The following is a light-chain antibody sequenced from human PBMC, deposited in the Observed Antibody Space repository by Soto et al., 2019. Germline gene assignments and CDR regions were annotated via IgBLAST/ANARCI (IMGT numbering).Light chain of an antibody. Sequence: EIVMTQSPATLSVSPGEKATLSCRASQAVSNSLAWYQQKPGQAPRLLIYGASTRATDIPARFSGSGSGTGFTLTISSLQSEDFAVYYCQQYIDWPTFGQGTKWIS. CDR3: QQYIDWPT. V-gene: IGKV3-15*01. CDR1: QAVSNS. J-gene: IGKJ1*01. CDR2: GAS.